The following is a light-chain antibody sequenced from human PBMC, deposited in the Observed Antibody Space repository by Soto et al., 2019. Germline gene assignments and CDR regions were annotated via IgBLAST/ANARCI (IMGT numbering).Light chain of an antibody. CDR2: GAS. CDR1: QSVSSSN. CDR3: QHYNSYSEA. V-gene: IGKV3-20*01. J-gene: IGKJ1*01. Sequence: EVVLTQSPGTLSLSPGERATLSCRASQSVSSSNLAWYQQKPGQAPRLLIYGASNRATGTPDRFSGSGSGTEFTLTISRLEPEDFATYYCQHYNSYSEAFGQGTKVELK.